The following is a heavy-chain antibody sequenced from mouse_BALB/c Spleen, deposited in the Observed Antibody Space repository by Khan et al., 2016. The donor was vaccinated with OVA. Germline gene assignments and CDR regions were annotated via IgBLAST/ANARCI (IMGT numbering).Heavy chain of an antibody. D-gene: IGHD3-1*01. CDR3: VRWATWYFDV. V-gene: IGHV1-63*02. Sequence: QVQLQQSGGEVVRPGTSLKISCKASGYTFTNYWLGWVKQRPGHGLEWIGDIYPGGYFTNYNEKFKGKATLTVDTSSTTPNMQLSRLTSEDSAVDFCVRWATWYFDVWGAGTTVTVSS. CDR2: IYPGGYFT. J-gene: IGHJ1*01. CDR1: GYTFTNYW.